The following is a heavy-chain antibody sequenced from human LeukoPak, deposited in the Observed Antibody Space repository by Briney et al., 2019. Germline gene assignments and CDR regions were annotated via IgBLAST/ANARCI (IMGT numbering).Heavy chain of an antibody. J-gene: IGHJ4*02. CDR3: ATSTGLPGFCDY. D-gene: IGHD3-10*01. V-gene: IGHV1-2*02. CDR2: INPNSGGT. CDR1: GYTLTGYY. Sequence: ASVTVSCPASGYTLTGYYMHWVRQAPGQGLEWMGWINPNSGGTNYAQKFQGRVTMTRDTSISTAYMELSRLRSDDTAVYYCATSTGLPGFCDYWGQGTLVTVSS.